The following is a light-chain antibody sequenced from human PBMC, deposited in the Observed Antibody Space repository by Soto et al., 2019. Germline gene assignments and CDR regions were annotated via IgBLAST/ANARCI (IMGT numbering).Light chain of an antibody. CDR3: AAWDDSLNGL. J-gene: IGLJ1*01. CDR2: YDD. CDR1: SSNIGNNA. V-gene: IGLV1-36*01. Sequence: QSALTQPPSVSEAPRQRVTISCSGSSSNIGNNAVNWYQQLPGKAPKLLIYYDDLLPSGVSDRFSGSKSGTSASLAISGLQSEDEADYYCAAWDDSLNGLFGTGTKVTVL.